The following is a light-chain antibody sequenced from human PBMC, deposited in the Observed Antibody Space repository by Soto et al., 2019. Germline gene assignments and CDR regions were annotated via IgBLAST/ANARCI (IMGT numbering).Light chain of an antibody. CDR3: QQSDSLLRT. CDR1: QRVDSY. CDR2: SAS. J-gene: IGKJ1*01. V-gene: IGKV1-39*01. Sequence: DSQVTQSPSSLSASVGDSVTLSCQTSQRVDSYIHWYQHQAGKAPKLLIYSASNLQSGVPSRFSGSGSGTDFTLTISSLQPEDSATYFCQQSDSLLRTFGQGTKVDI.